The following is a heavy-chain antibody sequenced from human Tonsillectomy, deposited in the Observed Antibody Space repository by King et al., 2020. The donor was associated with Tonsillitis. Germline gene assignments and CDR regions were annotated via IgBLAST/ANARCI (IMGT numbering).Heavy chain of an antibody. Sequence: VQLVESGGGLVQPGGSLRLSCAASGFTFSSYGMTWVRQAPGKGLEWVSAISDSGGSTFYADSVKGRFTISRDNSKNTLGLQMHSLGAEDTAVYYCAKERGFRLPLDYWGQGTLVTVSS. CDR2: ISDSGGST. CDR1: GFTFSSYG. CDR3: AKERGFRLPLDY. V-gene: IGHV3-23*04. J-gene: IGHJ4*02. D-gene: IGHD3-10*01.